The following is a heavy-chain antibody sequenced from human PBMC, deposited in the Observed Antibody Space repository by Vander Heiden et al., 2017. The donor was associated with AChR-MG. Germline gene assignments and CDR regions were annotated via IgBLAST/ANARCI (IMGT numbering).Heavy chain of an antibody. CDR1: GYNFTNYW. CDR3: ARLRRGSGNSYPDY. CDR2: IYPGDSDA. Sequence: EVQLVQSGAEVKKPGESLKIYCKGSGYNFTNYWIGWMRQMPGKGLECLGIIYPGDSDARYNPSFRGQITISVDKSITTAFLRWSGLKASDTAIYYCARLRRGSGNSYPDYWGQGTQVAVSS. V-gene: IGHV5-51*01. D-gene: IGHD1-26*01. J-gene: IGHJ4*02.